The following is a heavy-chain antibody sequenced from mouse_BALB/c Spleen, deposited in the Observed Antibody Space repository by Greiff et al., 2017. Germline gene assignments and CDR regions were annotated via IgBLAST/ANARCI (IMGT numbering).Heavy chain of an antibody. CDR2: INPSTGYT. D-gene: IGHD2-14*01. J-gene: IGHJ2*01. CDR1: GYTFTSYW. V-gene: IGHV1-7*01. CDR3: ARQEEADYRYDGRIDY. Sequence: QVQLQQSGAELAKPGASVKMSCKASGYTFTSYWMHWVKQRPGQGLEWIGYINPSTGYTEYNQKFKDKATLTADKSSSTAYMQLSSLTSEDSAVYYCARQEEADYRYDGRIDYWGQGTTLTVSS.